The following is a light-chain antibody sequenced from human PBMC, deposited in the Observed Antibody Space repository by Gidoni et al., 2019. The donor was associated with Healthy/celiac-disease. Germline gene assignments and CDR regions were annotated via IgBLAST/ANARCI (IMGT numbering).Light chain of an antibody. V-gene: IGKV1-5*03. Sequence: SQSISGWLAWYQQKPGKAPKLLIYKASSLESGVPSRFSGSGSGTEFTLTISSLQPDDFATYYCQQYNSYSYTFGQGTKLEIK. CDR3: QQYNSYSYT. J-gene: IGKJ2*01. CDR1: QSISGW. CDR2: KAS.